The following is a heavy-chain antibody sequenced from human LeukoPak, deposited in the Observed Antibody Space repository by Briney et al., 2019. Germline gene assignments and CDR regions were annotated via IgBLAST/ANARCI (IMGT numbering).Heavy chain of an antibody. D-gene: IGHD2-2*01. CDR1: GYTFTGYY. Sequence: ASVKVSCKASGYTFTGYYIHWVRQAPGQGLEWMGWINPNSGGTNYAQKFQGRVTMTRDTSISTAYMELSRLRSDDTAVYYCAREEIVVLAASGDYWGQGTLVTVSS. V-gene: IGHV1-2*02. CDR3: AREEIVVLAASGDY. CDR2: INPNSGGT. J-gene: IGHJ4*02.